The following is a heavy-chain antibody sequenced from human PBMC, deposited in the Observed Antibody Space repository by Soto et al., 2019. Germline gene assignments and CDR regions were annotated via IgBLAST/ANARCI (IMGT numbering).Heavy chain of an antibody. V-gene: IGHV5-51*01. CDR2: IYPGDSDT. Sequence: GESLKISCKGSGYSFTSYWIGWVRQMPGKGLEWMGIIYPGDSDTRYSPSFQGQVTISADKSISTAYLQWSSLKASDTAMYYCARRSCFALGGYYYYGMDVWAQGNTVTVSS. J-gene: IGHJ6*02. CDR3: ARRSCFALGGYYYYGMDV. D-gene: IGHD2-2*01. CDR1: GYSFTSYW.